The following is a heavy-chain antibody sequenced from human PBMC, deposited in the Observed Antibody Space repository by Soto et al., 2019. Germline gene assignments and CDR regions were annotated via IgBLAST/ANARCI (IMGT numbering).Heavy chain of an antibody. V-gene: IGHV4-34*01. D-gene: IGHD4-17*01. Sequence: SETLSLTCAVYGGSFSGYYWSWIRQPPGKGLEWIGEINHSGSTNYNPSLKSRVTISVDTSKNRFSLKLSSVTAADTAVYYCATRLRWYNWFDPWGQGTLVTVSS. CDR1: GGSFSGYY. J-gene: IGHJ5*02. CDR2: INHSGST. CDR3: ATRLRWYNWFDP.